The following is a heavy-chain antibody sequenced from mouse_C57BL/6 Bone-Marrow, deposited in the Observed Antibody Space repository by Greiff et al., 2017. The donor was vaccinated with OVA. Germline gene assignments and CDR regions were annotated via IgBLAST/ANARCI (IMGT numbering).Heavy chain of an antibody. J-gene: IGHJ3*01. CDR3: ARRTVVAPGFAY. V-gene: IGHV1-42*01. D-gene: IGHD1-1*01. Sequence: VQLQQSGPELVKPGASVKISCKASGYSFTGYYMNWVKQSPEKSLEWIGEINPSTGGTTYNQKFKAKATLTVDKSSSTAYMQLKSLTSEDSAVYYCARRTVVAPGFAYWGQGTLVTVSA. CDR1: GYSFTGYY. CDR2: INPSTGGT.